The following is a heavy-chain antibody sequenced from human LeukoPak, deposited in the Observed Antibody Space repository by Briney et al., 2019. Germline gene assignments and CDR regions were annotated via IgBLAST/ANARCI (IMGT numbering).Heavy chain of an antibody. Sequence: SVKVSCEASGGTFSSYTISWVRQAPGQGLEWMGRIIPILGIANYAQKFQGRVTITADESTSTAYMELSSLRSEDTAVYYCARDDAAIHLSYYYYGMDVWGQGTTVTVSS. CDR2: IIPILGIA. J-gene: IGHJ6*02. CDR3: ARDDAAIHLSYYYYGMDV. D-gene: IGHD2-2*02. CDR1: GGTFSSYT. V-gene: IGHV1-69*04.